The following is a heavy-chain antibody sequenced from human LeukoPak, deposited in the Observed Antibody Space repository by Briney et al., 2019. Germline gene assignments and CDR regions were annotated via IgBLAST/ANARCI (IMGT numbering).Heavy chain of an antibody. V-gene: IGHV4-59*01. J-gene: IGHJ6*03. CDR2: IYSGST. D-gene: IGHD3-3*01. CDR3: AGSAAYYNFSTGYYDALYYMDV. Sequence: SETPSLTCAVSGDSIKDYYWSWIRQTPGRGLNLIGYIYSGSTNYNPSLKSRVTISVDTSKNQVSLKLRSVTAADTAVYYCAGSAAYYNFSTGYYDALYYMDVWGKGTTVTVSS. CDR1: GDSIKDYY.